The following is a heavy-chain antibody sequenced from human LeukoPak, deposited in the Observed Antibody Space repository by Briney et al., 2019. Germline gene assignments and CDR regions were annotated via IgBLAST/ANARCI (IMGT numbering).Heavy chain of an antibody. CDR1: RFTFSSYW. J-gene: IGHJ3*02. CDR3: ARRISSSSYAHAFDI. D-gene: IGHD6-6*01. V-gene: IGHV3-7*01. CDR2: IKQDGSEK. Sequence: GGSLRLSCAASRFTFSSYWMSWVRQAPGKGLEWVANIKQDGSEKYYVDSVKGRFTISRDNAKNSLYLQMNSLRAEDTAVYYCARRISSSSYAHAFDIWGQGTMVTVSS.